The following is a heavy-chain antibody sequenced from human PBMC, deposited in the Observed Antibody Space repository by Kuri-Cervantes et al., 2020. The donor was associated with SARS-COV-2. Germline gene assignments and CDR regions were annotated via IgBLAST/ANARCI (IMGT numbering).Heavy chain of an antibody. Sequence: GSLRLSCTVSGGSISSSSYYWGWIRQPPGKGLEWIGSIYYSGSTYYNPSLKSRVTISVDTSKNQFSLKLSSVTAADTAVYYCATPLSLDAFDIWGQGTMVTVSS. CDR1: GGSISSSSYY. CDR3: ATPLSLDAFDI. D-gene: IGHD3-16*02. V-gene: IGHV4-39*01. J-gene: IGHJ3*02. CDR2: IYYSGST.